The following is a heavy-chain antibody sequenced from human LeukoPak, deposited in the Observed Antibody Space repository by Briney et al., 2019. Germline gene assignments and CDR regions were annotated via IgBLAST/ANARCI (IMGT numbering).Heavy chain of an antibody. J-gene: IGHJ6*03. D-gene: IGHD3-3*01. Sequence: ASVKVSCKASGYTFTSYGISWVRQAPGQGLEWMGWISAYNGNTNYAQKLQGRVTMTTDTSTSTAYMELRSLRSDDTAVYYCARAVEVTIFGVAISGRNYMDVWGKGTTVTVSS. CDR1: GYTFTSYG. CDR2: ISAYNGNT. CDR3: ARAVEVTIFGVAISGRNYMDV. V-gene: IGHV1-18*01.